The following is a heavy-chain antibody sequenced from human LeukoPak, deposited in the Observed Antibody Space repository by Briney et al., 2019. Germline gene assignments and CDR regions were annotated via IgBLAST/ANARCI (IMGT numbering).Heavy chain of an antibody. J-gene: IGHJ6*02. CDR3: ARERVEDYYYYGMDV. Sequence: ASVKVSCKASGYTFTGYDMHGVRQAPGQGLEWMGWINPNSGGTNYAQKFQGRVTMTRDTSISTAYMELSRLRSDDTAVYYCARERVEDYYYYGMDVWGQGTTVTVSS. CDR1: GYTFTGYD. D-gene: IGHD2-15*01. V-gene: IGHV1-2*02. CDR2: INPNSGGT.